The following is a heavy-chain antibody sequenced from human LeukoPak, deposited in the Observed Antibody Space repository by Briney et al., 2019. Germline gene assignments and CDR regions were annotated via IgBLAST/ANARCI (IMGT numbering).Heavy chain of an antibody. D-gene: IGHD3-10*01. CDR2: IYYSGST. Sequence: SETLSLTCTVSGDSISSSSYYWGWLRQPPGKGLEWIGYIYYSGSTYYNPSLKSRVTISVDTSKNQFSLKLSSVTAADTAVYYCARVPGSYYNDVYYFDYWGQGTLVTVSS. CDR1: GDSISSSSYY. V-gene: IGHV4-30-4*08. J-gene: IGHJ4*02. CDR3: ARVPGSYYNDVYYFDY.